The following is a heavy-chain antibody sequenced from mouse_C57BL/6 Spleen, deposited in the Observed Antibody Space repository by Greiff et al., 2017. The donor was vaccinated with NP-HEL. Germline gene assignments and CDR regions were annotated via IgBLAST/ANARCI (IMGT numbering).Heavy chain of an antibody. J-gene: IGHJ3*01. V-gene: IGHV3-8*01. D-gene: IGHD2-5*01. Sequence: EVHLVESGPGLAKPSQTLSLTCSVTGYSITSDYWNWIRKFPGNKLEYMGYISYSGSTYYNPSLKSRISITRDTSKNQYYLQLNSVTTEDTATYYCARSSYSNLAWFAYWGQGTLVTVSA. CDR1: GYSITSDY. CDR2: ISYSGST. CDR3: ARSSYSNLAWFAY.